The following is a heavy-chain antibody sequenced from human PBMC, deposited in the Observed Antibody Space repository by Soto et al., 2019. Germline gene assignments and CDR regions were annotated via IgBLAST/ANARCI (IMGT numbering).Heavy chain of an antibody. CDR2: ISWNSGSI. D-gene: IGHD2-15*01. Sequence: GGSLRLSCAASGFTFDDYAMHWVRQAPGKGLEWVSGISWNSGSIGYADSVKGRFTISRDNAKNSLYLQMNSLRAEDTALYYCAKDLCRCSGGGSCYWFYPWGQGTLVPVSS. CDR1: GFTFDDYA. CDR3: AKDLCRCSGGGSCYWFYP. V-gene: IGHV3-9*01. J-gene: IGHJ5*02.